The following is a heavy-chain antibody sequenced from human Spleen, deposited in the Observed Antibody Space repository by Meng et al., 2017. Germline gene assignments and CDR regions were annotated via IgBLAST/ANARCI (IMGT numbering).Heavy chain of an antibody. J-gene: IGHJ4*02. CDR1: GFTFSNYV. CDR2: VSGSGGST. V-gene: IGHV3-23*01. D-gene: IGHD7-27*01. CDR3: AKAIWGPLYYFDY. Sequence: GESLKISCAASGFTFSNYVMSWVRQAPGKGLEWVSGVSGSGGSTYYADSVKGRFTISRDNSKNTLFLQMNSLRAEDTAVYYCAKAIWGPLYYFDYWGQGTQVTVSS.